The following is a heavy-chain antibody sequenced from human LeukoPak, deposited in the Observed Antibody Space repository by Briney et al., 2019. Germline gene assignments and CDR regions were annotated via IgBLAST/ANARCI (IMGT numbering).Heavy chain of an antibody. Sequence: NPGGSLRLSCAASEFTFSSYSMNWVRQAPGKGLEWVSSISSSSNIYYADSVKGRFTISRDNAKNSLYLQMNSLRAEDTAVYYCASEVYYYDSSGYRRYFDYWGQGTLVTVSS. CDR3: ASEVYYYDSSGYRRYFDY. J-gene: IGHJ4*02. CDR2: ISSSSNI. V-gene: IGHV3-21*01. CDR1: EFTFSSYS. D-gene: IGHD3-22*01.